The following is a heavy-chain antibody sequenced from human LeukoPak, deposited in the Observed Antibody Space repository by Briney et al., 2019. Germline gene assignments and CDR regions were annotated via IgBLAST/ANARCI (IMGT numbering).Heavy chain of an antibody. Sequence: GSLRLPFAASGFIFTSYAMSWVRQAPGKGPPWGPDINDNGGTTFYTDSVKGRFTISRDKSKNTLYLQMNSLRADDTAVYFCAKKLGSSPGDFFDYWGQGTLVTVSS. D-gene: IGHD6-6*01. CDR3: AKKLGSSPGDFFDY. V-gene: IGHV3-23*01. CDR2: INDNGGTT. J-gene: IGHJ4*02. CDR1: GFIFTSYA.